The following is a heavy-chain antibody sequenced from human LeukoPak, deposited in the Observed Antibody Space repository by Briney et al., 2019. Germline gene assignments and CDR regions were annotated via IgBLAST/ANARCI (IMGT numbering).Heavy chain of an antibody. CDR2: ISAYNGNT. D-gene: IGHD1-1*01. Sequence: GASVKVSCKASGYTFTSYGISWVRQAPGQGLEWMGWISAYNGNTNYAQKLQGRVTMTTDTSTSTAYMELSSLRSEDTAVYYCARDQIGYNWKGGYYFDYWGQGTLVTVSS. CDR3: ARDQIGYNWKGGYYFDY. J-gene: IGHJ4*02. CDR1: GYTFTSYG. V-gene: IGHV1-18*04.